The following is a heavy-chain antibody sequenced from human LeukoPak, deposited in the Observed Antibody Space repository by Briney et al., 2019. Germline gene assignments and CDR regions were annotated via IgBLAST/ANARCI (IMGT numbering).Heavy chain of an antibody. V-gene: IGHV3-9*01. CDR1: GFTFDDYA. J-gene: IGHJ4*02. Sequence: GRSLRLSCAASGFTFDDYAMHWVRQAPGKGLESVSGIGWNSGSIGYADSVKGRFTISRDNAKNSLYLQMNGLRAEDTALYYCAKGVFVGATNGYYFDYWGQGTLVTVSS. D-gene: IGHD1-26*01. CDR2: IGWNSGSI. CDR3: AKGVFVGATNGYYFDY.